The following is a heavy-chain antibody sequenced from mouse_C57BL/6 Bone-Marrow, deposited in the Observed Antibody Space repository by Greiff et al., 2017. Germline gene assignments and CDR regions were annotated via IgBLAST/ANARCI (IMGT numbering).Heavy chain of an antibody. CDR3: ASYYSNYYAMDY. Sequence: VQLQQSGPELVKPGASVKISCKASGYTFTDYYMNWVKQSHGKSLEWIGDINPNNGGTSYNQKFKGKATLTVDKSSSTAYMELRSLTSEYSAVYYCASYYSNYYAMDYWGQGTSVTVSS. V-gene: IGHV1-26*01. J-gene: IGHJ4*01. D-gene: IGHD2-5*01. CDR1: GYTFTDYY. CDR2: INPNNGGT.